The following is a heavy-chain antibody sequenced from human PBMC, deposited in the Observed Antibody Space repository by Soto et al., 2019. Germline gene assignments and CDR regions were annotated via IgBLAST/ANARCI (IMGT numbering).Heavy chain of an antibody. Sequence: GGALRLSCTASGFSVTGNYMTWVRQAPGKGLECVSVIYAGGNTYYADSVKGRFTISSDNSKNTLYLQMNNLRAEDTAVYYCARVTTFYDILTSSYALNYFDYWGQGTRVTVSS. D-gene: IGHD3-9*01. CDR3: ARVTTFYDILTSSYALNYFDY. V-gene: IGHV3-53*01. J-gene: IGHJ4*02. CDR1: GFSVTGNY. CDR2: IYAGGNT.